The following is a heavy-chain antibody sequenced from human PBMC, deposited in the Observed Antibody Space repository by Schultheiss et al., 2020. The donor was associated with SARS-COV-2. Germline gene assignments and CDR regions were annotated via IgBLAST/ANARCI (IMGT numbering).Heavy chain of an antibody. J-gene: IGHJ4*02. V-gene: IGHV4-38-2*02. Sequence: SETLSLTCTVSGYSISSGYYWGWIRQPPGKGLEWIGSIYHSGSTYYNPSLKSRVTISVDTSKNQFSLKLSSVTAADTAVYYCARPGYSSSWYYYWGQGTLVTVSS. CDR3: ARPGYSSSWYYY. CDR2: IYHSGST. CDR1: GYSISSGYY. D-gene: IGHD6-13*01.